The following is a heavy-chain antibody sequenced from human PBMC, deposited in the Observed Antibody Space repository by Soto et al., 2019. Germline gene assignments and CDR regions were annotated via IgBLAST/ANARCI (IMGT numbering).Heavy chain of an antibody. D-gene: IGHD5-18*01. Sequence: QVQLVESGGGVVQPGRSLRLSCAASGFTFSSYGMHWVRQAPGKGLEWVAVIWYDGSNKYYADSVKGRFTISRDNSKNTLYLQMNSLRAEDTALYYCAREVGGYNYGLYFDYWGQGTLVTVSS. CDR1: GFTFSSYG. CDR2: IWYDGSNK. V-gene: IGHV3-33*01. CDR3: AREVGGYNYGLYFDY. J-gene: IGHJ4*02.